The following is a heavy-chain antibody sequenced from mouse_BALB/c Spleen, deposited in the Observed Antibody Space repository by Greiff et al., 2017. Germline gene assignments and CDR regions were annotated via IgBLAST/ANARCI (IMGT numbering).Heavy chain of an antibody. CDR1: GFNIKDTY. Sequence: EVQLQQSGAELVKPGASVKLSCTASGFNIKDTYMHWVKQRPEQGLEWIGWIDPENGNTIYDPKFQGKASITADTSSNTAYLQLSSLTSEDTAVYYCARDYYGSSFAWFAYWGQGTLVTVSA. J-gene: IGHJ3*01. CDR3: ARDYYGSSFAWFAY. D-gene: IGHD1-1*01. V-gene: IGHV14-3*02. CDR2: IDPENGNT.